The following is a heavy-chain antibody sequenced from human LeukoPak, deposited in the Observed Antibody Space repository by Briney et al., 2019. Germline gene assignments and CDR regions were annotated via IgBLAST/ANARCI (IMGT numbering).Heavy chain of an antibody. V-gene: IGHV4-59*01. CDR3: ARDRDSSGLRDFDL. D-gene: IGHD3-22*01. CDR2: IYYSGNT. Sequence: PSGTLSLTCTVSGGSISSYYWSWIRQPPGKGLEWIGYIYYSGNTNYNPSLKSRVSISIDTSKNQFSLQLSSVTAADTAVYYCARDRDSSGLRDFDLWGRGTLVTVSA. J-gene: IGHJ2*01. CDR1: GGSISSYY.